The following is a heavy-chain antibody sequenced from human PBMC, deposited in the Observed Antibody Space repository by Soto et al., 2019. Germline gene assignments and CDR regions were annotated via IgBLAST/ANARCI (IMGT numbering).Heavy chain of an antibody. CDR2: ISYDGSNK. Sequence: GGSLRLSCAASGFTFSSYGMHWVRQAPGKGLEWVAVISYDGSNKYYADSVKGRFTISRDNSKNTLYLQMNSLRAEDTAVYYCAKDLADIVVVPAAMMLDYYGMDVWGQGTTVTVSS. V-gene: IGHV3-30*18. D-gene: IGHD2-2*01. CDR1: GFTFSSYG. J-gene: IGHJ6*02. CDR3: AKDLADIVVVPAAMMLDYYGMDV.